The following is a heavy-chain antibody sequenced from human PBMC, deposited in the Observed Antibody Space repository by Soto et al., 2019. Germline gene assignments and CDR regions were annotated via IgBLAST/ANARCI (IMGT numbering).Heavy chain of an antibody. V-gene: IGHV3-30-3*01. J-gene: IGHJ5*02. CDR1: RFTFSRYA. Sequence: PGWSLRLSCAASRFTFSRYATHWVRQAPGKGLEGVAVISNDESNKDYADSVKGRFTISRDNSKNTLYRQMNSLRPEDTAVYYCARDGLWSGYFGWLDPWGQGTKVTASS. CDR2: ISNDESNK. CDR3: ARDGLWSGYFGWLDP. D-gene: IGHD3-3*01.